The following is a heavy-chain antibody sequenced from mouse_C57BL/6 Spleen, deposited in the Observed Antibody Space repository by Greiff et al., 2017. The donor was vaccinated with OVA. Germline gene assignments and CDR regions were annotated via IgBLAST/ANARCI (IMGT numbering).Heavy chain of an antibody. CDR2: ISYDGSN. J-gene: IGHJ1*03. V-gene: IGHV3-6*01. CDR1: GYSITSGYY. Sequence: VQLQESGPGLVKPSQSLSLTCSVTGYSITSGYYWNWIRQFPGNKLEWMGYISYDGSNNYNPSLKNRISITRDTSKNQFFLKLNSVTTEDTATYYCAREKITTVVATLDWYFDVWGTGTTVTVSS. D-gene: IGHD1-1*01. CDR3: AREKITTVVATLDWYFDV.